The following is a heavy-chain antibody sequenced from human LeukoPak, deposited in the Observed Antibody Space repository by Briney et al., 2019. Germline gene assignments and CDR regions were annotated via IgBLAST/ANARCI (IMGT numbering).Heavy chain of an antibody. V-gene: IGHV3-33*01. Sequence: GGSLRLSCAAFGFTFSSYGMHWVRQAPGKGLEWVAVIWYDGSNKYYADSVKGRFTISRDNSKNTLYLQMSSLRAEDAAVYYCARDSYYGSGLLDYWGQGTLVTVSS. CDR3: ARDSYYGSGLLDY. D-gene: IGHD3-10*01. J-gene: IGHJ4*02. CDR2: IWYDGSNK. CDR1: GFTFSSYG.